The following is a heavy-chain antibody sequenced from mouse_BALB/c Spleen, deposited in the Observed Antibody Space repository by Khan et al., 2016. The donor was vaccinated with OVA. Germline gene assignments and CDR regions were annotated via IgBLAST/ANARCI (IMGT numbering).Heavy chain of an antibody. CDR1: GYTFTNYG. J-gene: IGHJ1*01. V-gene: IGHV9-3-1*01. D-gene: IGHD1-1*01. Sequence: QIQLLQSGPELKKPGASVKISCKASGYTFTNYGMNWVKQAPGKDLKWMGWINTYTGEPTYADDFKGRFAFSLDTSANTAYLQLNNLTNEDSATYSGARGGYYGGYRYFDVWGAGTTVTVSA. CDR3: ARGGYYGGYRYFDV. CDR2: INTYTGEP.